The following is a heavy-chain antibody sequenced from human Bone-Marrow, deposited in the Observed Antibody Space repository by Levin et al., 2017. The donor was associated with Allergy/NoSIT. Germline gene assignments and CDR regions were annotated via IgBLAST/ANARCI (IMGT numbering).Heavy chain of an antibody. J-gene: IGHJ4*02. V-gene: IGHV3-53*01. CDR3: ARGRKQLVRGLIYHLDS. CDR2: IDSAGST. CDR1: GFPVSSKD. D-gene: IGHD3-10*01. Sequence: GESLKISCSASGFPVSSKDMSWVRQAPGKGLEWVSVIDSAGSTQYADSVKGRFTIPRDNFENTVYLQLSSLRPEDTAVYYCARGRKQLVRGLIYHLDSWGQGTLVTVSS.